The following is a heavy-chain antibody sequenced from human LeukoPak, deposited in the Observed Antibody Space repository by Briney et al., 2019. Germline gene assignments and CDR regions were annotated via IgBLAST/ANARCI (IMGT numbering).Heavy chain of an antibody. CDR2: ISSSGSTI. CDR1: GFTFSSYE. Sequence: QPGGSLRRSCAASGFTFSSYEMNWVRQAPGKGLEWVSYISSSGSTIYYADSVKGRFTISRDNAENSLYLQMNSLRAEDTAVYYCARDAGTVTTFDYWGQGTLVTVSS. D-gene: IGHD4-17*01. V-gene: IGHV3-48*03. CDR3: ARDAGTVTTFDY. J-gene: IGHJ4*02.